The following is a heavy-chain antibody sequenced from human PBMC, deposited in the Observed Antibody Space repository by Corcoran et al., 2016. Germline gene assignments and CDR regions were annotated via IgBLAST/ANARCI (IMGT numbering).Heavy chain of an antibody. D-gene: IGHD2-15*01. CDR2: INHSGST. J-gene: IGHJ6*02. CDR1: GGSFSGYY. V-gene: IGHV4-34*01. CDR3: ARCWLYCSGGSCYLSYYYYYGMDV. Sequence: QVQLQQWGAGLLKPSETLSLTCAVYGGSFSGYYWSWIRQPPGKGLEWIGEINHSGSTNYNPSLKSRVTISVDPSKNQFSLKLSSVTAADTAVYYCARCWLYCSGGSCYLSYYYYYGMDVWGQGTTVTVSS.